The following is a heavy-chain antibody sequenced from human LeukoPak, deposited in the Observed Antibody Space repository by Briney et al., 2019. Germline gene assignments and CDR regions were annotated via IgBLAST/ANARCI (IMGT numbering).Heavy chain of an antibody. J-gene: IGHJ4*02. D-gene: IGHD2-15*01. CDR2: IHANGDT. CDR1: GVSISSNY. Sequence: SETLSLTCTVSGVSISSNYWSWIRQPPGKGLEWNGLEWIGYIHANGDTNYNPSLNRRVTMSLDSSRRHLSLNLSSLTAADTAVYYCARGRSENDIVVVVAATTIPYFDYWGQGTLVTVSS. CDR3: ARGRSENDIVVVVAATTIPYFDY. V-gene: IGHV4-4*08.